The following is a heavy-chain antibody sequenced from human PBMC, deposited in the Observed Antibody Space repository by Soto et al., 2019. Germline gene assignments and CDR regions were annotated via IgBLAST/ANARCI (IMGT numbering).Heavy chain of an antibody. Sequence: SETLSLTCTVSGGSISSYYWSWIRQPPGKGLEWIGYIYYSGSTNYNPSLKSRVTISVDTSKNQFSLKLSSVTAADTAVYYCARGKRPPEDYWGQGTLVTVSS. CDR3: ARGKRPPEDY. CDR1: GGSISSYY. D-gene: IGHD6-25*01. J-gene: IGHJ4*02. V-gene: IGHV4-59*01. CDR2: IYYSGST.